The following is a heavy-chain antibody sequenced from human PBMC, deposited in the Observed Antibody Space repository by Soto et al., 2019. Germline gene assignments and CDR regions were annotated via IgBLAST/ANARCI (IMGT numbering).Heavy chain of an antibody. CDR2: IGGSGRTT. V-gene: IGHV3-23*01. CDR3: ATSGHCGGLRCSSFDM. Sequence: EVQLLESGGGLVQPGGSLSLSCAASAFTFNNYAMSWVRQAPGKGLEWVSGIGGSGRTTYYPDSVKGRFTISRDNSKNTVYLEMITLRAEDTAVYYCATSGHCGGLRCSSFDMWGQGTVVTVSS. J-gene: IGHJ3*02. D-gene: IGHD2-21*01. CDR1: AFTFNNYA.